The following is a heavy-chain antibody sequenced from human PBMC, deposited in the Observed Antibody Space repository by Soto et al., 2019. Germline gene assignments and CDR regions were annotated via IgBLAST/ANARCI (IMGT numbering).Heavy chain of an antibody. CDR1: GYTFTSYA. J-gene: IGHJ5*02. V-gene: IGHV1-3*01. D-gene: IGHD6-6*01. CDR3: ARDTYSSSWGGHWFDP. CDR2: INAGNGNT. Sequence: ASLHVSCKASGYTFTSYAMHWVRQAPGQRLEWMGWINAGNGNTKYSQKFQGRVTITRDTSASTGYMELSSLRSEDTAVYYCARDTYSSSWGGHWFDPWGQGTLVTVSS.